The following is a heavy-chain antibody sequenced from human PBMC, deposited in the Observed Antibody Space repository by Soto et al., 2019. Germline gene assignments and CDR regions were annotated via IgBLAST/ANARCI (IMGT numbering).Heavy chain of an antibody. D-gene: IGHD3-16*01. CDR2: ISGSGRI. CDR3: TKARLWGGDGYNSYYYNAMDF. V-gene: IGHV3-23*01. J-gene: IGHJ6*02. CDR1: GFTFSSYA. Sequence: GGSLRLSCAASGFTFSSYAMSWVRHAPGKGLEWVSAISGSGRIGYADSVKGRFTISRDNAKNSLYLQMNSLRPEDTALYYCTKARLWGGDGYNSYYYNAMDFWGQGSTVTVSS.